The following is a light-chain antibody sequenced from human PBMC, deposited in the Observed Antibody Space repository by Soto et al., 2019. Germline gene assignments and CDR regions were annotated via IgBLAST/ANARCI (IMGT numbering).Light chain of an antibody. Sequence: EIVLTQSPGTLSLSPGERATLSCRASQSVSSSYLAWYQQKPGQAPRLLIYGASSRATGIPDRFSGSGSGTDFTLTSSRLEPEDFAVYSWQQSSSSPTYTFGQGTMLEIK. CDR2: GAS. CDR1: QSVSSSY. V-gene: IGKV3-20*01. J-gene: IGKJ2*01. CDR3: QQSSSSPTYT.